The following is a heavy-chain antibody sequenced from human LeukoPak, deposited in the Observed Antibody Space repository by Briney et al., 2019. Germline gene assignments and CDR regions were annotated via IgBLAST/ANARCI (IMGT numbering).Heavy chain of an antibody. J-gene: IGHJ4*02. CDR1: GFTFRSYW. D-gene: IGHD4-11*01. CDR2: MKEDGSKQ. V-gene: IGHV3-7*01. Sequence: GGSLRLSCAASGFTFRSYWMSWVRQAPGKGLEWVANMKEDGSKQYYVDSVKGRFTISRDNAKNSLYLQMNSLRAEDTAVYYCARDTLQLGPLSDYWGQGTLVTVSS. CDR3: ARDTLQLGPLSDY.